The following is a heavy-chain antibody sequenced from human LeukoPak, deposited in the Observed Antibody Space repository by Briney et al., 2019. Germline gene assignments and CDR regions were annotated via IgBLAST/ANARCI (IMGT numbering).Heavy chain of an antibody. CDR3: ARIPTNSCPGGY. CDR1: GFSLSSSGMC. V-gene: IGHV2-70*11. CDR2: IDWDDDK. Sequence: SGPALVKPTQTLTLTCTFSGFSLSSSGMCVNWIRQPPGKALEWLARIDWDDDKYYSTSLKTRLTISKDTSKNQVVLTMTNMDPVDTATYYCARIPTNSCPGGYWGQGTLVTVSS. D-gene: IGHD2-2*01. J-gene: IGHJ4*02.